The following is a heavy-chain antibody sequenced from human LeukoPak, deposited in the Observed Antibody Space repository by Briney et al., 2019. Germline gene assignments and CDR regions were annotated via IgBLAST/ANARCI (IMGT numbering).Heavy chain of an antibody. J-gene: IGHJ4*02. CDR3: ANGRVITVVRGDPSFDY. D-gene: IGHD3-10*01. CDR2: ISYDGSNK. Sequence: GGSLRLSCAASGFTFSSYGMHWVRQAPGKGLEWVAVISYDGSNKYYADSVKGRFTISRDNSKNTLYLQMNSLRAEDTAVYYCANGRVITVVRGDPSFDYWGQGTLVTVSS. CDR1: GFTFSSYG. V-gene: IGHV3-30*18.